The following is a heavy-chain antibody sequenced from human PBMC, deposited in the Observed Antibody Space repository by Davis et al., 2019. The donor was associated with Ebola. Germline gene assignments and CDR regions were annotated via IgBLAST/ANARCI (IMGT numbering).Heavy chain of an antibody. V-gene: IGHV3-30*02. CDR1: GFSFSSYA. D-gene: IGHD6-13*01. CDR2: ISYDGRNK. J-gene: IGHJ4*02. Sequence: GESLKISCAASGFSFSSYAMHWVRQAPGKGLKWVAFISYDGRNKYYADSVKGRFTFSRDNSKNTLYLQMDTLRVEDTALYYCTKGQGYFLDYWGQGTLVTVSS. CDR3: TKGQGYFLDY.